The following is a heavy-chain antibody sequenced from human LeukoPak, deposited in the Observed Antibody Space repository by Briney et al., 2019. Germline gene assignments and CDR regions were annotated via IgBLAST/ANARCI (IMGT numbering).Heavy chain of an antibody. V-gene: IGHV1-8*01. CDR1: GYTFTSYD. CDR2: MNPNSGNT. D-gene: IGHD6-19*01. J-gene: IGHJ5*02. CDR3: ARRRIAVAGNWFDP. Sequence: ASVKVSFKASGYTFTSYDINWVRQASGQGLEWMGWMNPNSGNTGYSQKFQGRVTIPRNTSISTAYMELSSLRSEDTAVYYCARRRIAVAGNWFDPWGQGTLVTVSS.